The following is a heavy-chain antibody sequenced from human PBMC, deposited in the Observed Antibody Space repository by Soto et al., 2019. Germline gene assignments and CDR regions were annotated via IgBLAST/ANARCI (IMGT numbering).Heavy chain of an antibody. CDR2: IYYSGST. CDR1: GGSISSYY. CDR3: ARLSYGSRYYYYGMDV. J-gene: IGHJ6*02. V-gene: IGHV4-59*01. D-gene: IGHD5-18*01. Sequence: SETLSLTCTVSGGSISSYYWSWIRQPPGKGLEWIGYIYYSGSTNYNPSLKSRVTISVDTSKNQFSLKLSSVTAADTAVYYCARLSYGSRYYYYGMDVWGQGTTVTVSS.